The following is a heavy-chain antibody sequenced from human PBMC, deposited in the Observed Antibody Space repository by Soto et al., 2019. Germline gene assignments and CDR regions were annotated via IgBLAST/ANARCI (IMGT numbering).Heavy chain of an antibody. V-gene: IGHV3-23*01. D-gene: IGHD2-8*01. Sequence: GGSMRLSSAACGFTFNSSVMSWVRQAPGKGLKWVSGMTASGDRTEYADSVKGRFTISSDNSKDTLYLDVNSLRAEDTAVYYFAKGGPCRTNCVGFDIWGRGTIVTVSS. J-gene: IGHJ3*02. CDR3: AKGGPCRTNCVGFDI. CDR2: MTASGDRT. CDR1: GFTFNSSV.